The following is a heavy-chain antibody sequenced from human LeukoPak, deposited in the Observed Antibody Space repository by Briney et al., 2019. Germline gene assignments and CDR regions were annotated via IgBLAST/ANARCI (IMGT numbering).Heavy chain of an antibody. V-gene: IGHV3-23*01. J-gene: IGHJ4*02. D-gene: IGHD3-16*02. CDR1: GFSFSTYA. CDR3: AKSLYGGCDY. Sequence: PGGSLRLSCAASGFSFSTYAMSWVRQVPGKGLVWVSGVNGNGGSTSYADSVKGRFTIFRDNSKNTVYLQMNSLRVEDTAVYYCAKSLYGGCDYWGQGTVVTVSS. CDR2: VNGNGGST.